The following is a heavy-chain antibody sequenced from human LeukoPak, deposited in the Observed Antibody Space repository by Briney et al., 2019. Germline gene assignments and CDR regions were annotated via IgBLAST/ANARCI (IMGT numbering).Heavy chain of an antibody. CDR3: ATRSTGVAATFDS. D-gene: IGHD2-15*01. CDR1: GGSISSYY. V-gene: IGHV4-59*01. J-gene: IGHJ4*02. CDR2: IYYSGNS. Sequence: SETLSLTCTVSGGSISSYYWSWIRQPPGKGLEWIGYIYYSGNSNYNPSLKSRVTISADTSKNEFSLKLSSVTAADTAVYYCATRSTGVAATFDSWGQGAPVTASS.